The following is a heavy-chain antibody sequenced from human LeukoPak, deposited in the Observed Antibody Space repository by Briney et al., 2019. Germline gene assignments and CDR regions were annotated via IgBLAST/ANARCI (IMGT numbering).Heavy chain of an antibody. CDR2: ISSSSSYT. V-gene: IGHV3-11*06. D-gene: IGHD3-10*01. CDR1: GFTFSDYY. CDR3: ARDRPYYGSVDDAFDI. Sequence: GGSLRLSCAASGFTFSDYYMSWIRQAPGKGPEWVSYISSSSSYTNYADSVKGRFTISRDNAKNSLYLQKNSLRAEDTAVYYCARDRPYYGSVDDAFDIWGQGTMVTVSS. J-gene: IGHJ3*02.